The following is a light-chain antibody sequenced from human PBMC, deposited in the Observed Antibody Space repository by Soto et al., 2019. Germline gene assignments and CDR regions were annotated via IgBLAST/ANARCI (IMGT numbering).Light chain of an antibody. Sequence: TQSPGTLSLSPGESATLSCRASQSVDNNYVAWYQQKPGKAPKLLIYAASSLQSGVPSRFSGSGSGTDFTLTISSLQPEDFATYYCQQSYSTPRTFGQGTKVEIK. J-gene: IGKJ1*01. CDR2: AAS. V-gene: IGKV1-39*01. CDR3: QQSYSTPRT. CDR1: QSVDNNY.